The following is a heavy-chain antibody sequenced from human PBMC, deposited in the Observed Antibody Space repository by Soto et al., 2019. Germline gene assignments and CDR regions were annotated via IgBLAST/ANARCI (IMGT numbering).Heavy chain of an antibody. CDR3: ARWYNKYCSGGSCYGHIDY. Sequence: PGESLKISCKGSGYSFTSYWIGWVRQMPGKGLEWMGIIYPGDSDTRYSPSFQGQVTISADKSISTAYLQWSSLKASDAAMYYCARWYNKYCSGGSCYGHIDYWGQGTLVTVSS. CDR1: GYSFTSYW. D-gene: IGHD2-15*01. CDR2: IYPGDSDT. V-gene: IGHV5-51*01. J-gene: IGHJ4*02.